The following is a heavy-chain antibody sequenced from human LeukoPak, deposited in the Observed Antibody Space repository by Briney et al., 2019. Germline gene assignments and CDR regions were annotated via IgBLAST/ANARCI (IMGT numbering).Heavy chain of an antibody. V-gene: IGHV3-11*04. CDR3: ARVGWSGYYAGDS. D-gene: IGHD3-3*01. J-gene: IGHJ4*02. Sequence: GGSLRLSCAASGFTFSDYYMSWIRQAPGTGREWVSYISSSVSTIYYAASVKGRFTISRDNAKNSLYLQMNSLRAEATAVYYCARVGWSGYYAGDSSGQGTLVTVSS. CDR1: GFTFSDYY. CDR2: ISSSVSTI.